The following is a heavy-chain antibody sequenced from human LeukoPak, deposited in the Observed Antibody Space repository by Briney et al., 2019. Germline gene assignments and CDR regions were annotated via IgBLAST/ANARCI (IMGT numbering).Heavy chain of an antibody. CDR2: IYPGDSDT. Sequence: GASLQISCKGSGSSFTSYWIGWGRQLPGKGLEWMGIIYPGDSDTRYSPSFQGQVTISADKSISTAYLQWSSLMASDTAMYYCARPTRYYDGHFDYWGQGTLVTVSS. CDR3: ARPTRYYDGHFDY. D-gene: IGHD3-3*01. CDR1: GSSFTSYW. J-gene: IGHJ4*02. V-gene: IGHV5-51*01.